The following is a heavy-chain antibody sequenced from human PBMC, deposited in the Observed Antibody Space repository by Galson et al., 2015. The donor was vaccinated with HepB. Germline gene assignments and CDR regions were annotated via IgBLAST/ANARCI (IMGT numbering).Heavy chain of an antibody. CDR1: GYTFTNYA. CDR3: ARGGPPGWGQSLFDY. Sequence: SVKVSCKASGYTFTNYAIHWVRQAPGQRLEWMGWIIAGNTNTKYPQKFQGRVTITTDTSASKAYVELSSLRSEDTAVYYCARGGPPGWGQSLFDYWGQGTLVTVSS. V-gene: IGHV1-3*01. CDR2: IIAGNTNT. J-gene: IGHJ4*02. D-gene: IGHD3-16*02.